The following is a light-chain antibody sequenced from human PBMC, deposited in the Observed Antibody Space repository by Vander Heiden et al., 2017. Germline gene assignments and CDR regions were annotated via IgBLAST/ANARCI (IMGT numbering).Light chain of an antibody. V-gene: IGLV2-23*01. CDR2: EDN. J-gene: IGLJ2*01. CDR3: CSYAGSSTVI. Sequence: QSALTQPASVSGSPGQSITMSCTGTRSDVGCYNLVSWYQRHPGKAPKLMIYEDNKRPSGISNRFSGSKSGNTASLTISGLQAEDEADYYCCSYAGSSTVIFGGGTDLTVL. CDR1: RSDVGCYNL.